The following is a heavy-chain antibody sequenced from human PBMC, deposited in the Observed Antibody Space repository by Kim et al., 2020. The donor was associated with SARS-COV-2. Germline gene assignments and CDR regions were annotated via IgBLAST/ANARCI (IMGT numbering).Heavy chain of an antibody. J-gene: IGHJ6*01. V-gene: IGHV1-46*01. CDR2: INPRGGAT. CDR1: GYTFTNFY. D-gene: IGHD3-3*02. Sequence: ASVKVSCKASGYTFTNFYIHWVRQVPGQGLEWMGIINPRGGATSFALKFQDRVTMTGDTSTSTVYMEVNGLRSEDTAVYYCARSITVIGISLPKNYYQYG. CDR3: ARSITVIGISLPKNYYQYG.